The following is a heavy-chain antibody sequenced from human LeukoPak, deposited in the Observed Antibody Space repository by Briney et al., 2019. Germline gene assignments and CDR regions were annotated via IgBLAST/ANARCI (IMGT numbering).Heavy chain of an antibody. Sequence: PSETLSLTCTASGGSISSYYWSWIRQPPGKGLEWMGYIYYSGRTNYNPSLKSRVTISVDTSKNQFSLKPSSVTAADPAVYYCARERGGTESPTTYYFDYWGQGTLVTVSS. J-gene: IGHJ4*02. D-gene: IGHD2/OR15-2a*01. CDR2: IYYSGRT. CDR1: GGSISSYY. CDR3: ARERGGTESPTTYYFDY. V-gene: IGHV4-59*01.